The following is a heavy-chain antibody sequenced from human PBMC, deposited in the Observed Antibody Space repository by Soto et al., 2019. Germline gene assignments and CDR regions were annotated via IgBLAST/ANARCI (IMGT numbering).Heavy chain of an antibody. CDR2: IYYSGST. J-gene: IGHJ6*02. D-gene: IGHD3-22*01. CDR3: ARDKMGYYDSSGHYYYYGMDV. V-gene: IGHV4-59*01. CDR1: GGSISSYY. Sequence: SETLSLTCTVSGGSISSYYWSWIRQPPGKGLEWIGYIYYSGSTNYNPSLKSRVTIPVDTSKNQFSLKLSSVTAADTAVYYCARDKMGYYDSSGHYYYYGMDVWGQGTTVTVSS.